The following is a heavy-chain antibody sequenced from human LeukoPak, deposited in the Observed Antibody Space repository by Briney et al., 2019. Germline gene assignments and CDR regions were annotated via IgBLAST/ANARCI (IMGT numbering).Heavy chain of an antibody. CDR1: GFTFDDYG. V-gene: IGHV3-20*04. CDR2: INWNGGST. J-gene: IGHJ6*03. D-gene: IGHD4-11*01. Sequence: PGGSLRLSCAASGFTFDDYGMSWVRQAPGKGLEWVSGINWNGGSTGYADSVKGRFTISRDNAKNSLYLQMNSLRAEDTALYYCAKSTVGSYYYMVVWGKGTTVTVSS. CDR3: AKSTVGSYYYMVV.